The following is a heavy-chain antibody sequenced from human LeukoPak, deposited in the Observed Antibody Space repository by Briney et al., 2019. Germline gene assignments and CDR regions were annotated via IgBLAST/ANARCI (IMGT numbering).Heavy chain of an antibody. CDR3: ARDRVGSGCPRPWYFER. J-gene: IGHJ4*02. Sequence: ASVKVSCTPSGYTFTGYYLHWARQAPGQGLEWMGWINPNTGATIYAEKFQGRVTMTRDTSIDTAYMKMRSLRSDDTAVYYCARDRVGSGCPRPWYFERWGQGTLITVSS. V-gene: IGHV1-2*02. CDR2: INPNTGAT. CDR1: GYTFTGYY. D-gene: IGHD6-19*01.